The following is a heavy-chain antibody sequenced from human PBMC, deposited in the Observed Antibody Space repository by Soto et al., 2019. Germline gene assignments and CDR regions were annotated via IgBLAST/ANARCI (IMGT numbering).Heavy chain of an antibody. CDR1: GGSISGSYYY. CDR2: VFYTGFT. D-gene: IGHD5-18*01. Sequence: SSETLSLTCAVSGGSISGSYYYWGWLRQSPGKGPEWIGSVFYTGFTSYNPSLESRVSVSVDTSKNQFSLKLSSVTAADTAVYYCARHSQSGYSYGLFDYWGQGTLVTVSS. CDR3: ARHSQSGYSYGLFDY. J-gene: IGHJ4*02. V-gene: IGHV4-39*01.